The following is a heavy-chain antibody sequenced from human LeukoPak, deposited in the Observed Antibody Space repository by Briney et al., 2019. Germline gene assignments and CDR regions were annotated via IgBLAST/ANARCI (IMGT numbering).Heavy chain of an antibody. Sequence: SETLSLTCTVSGAAIKGCYWGWIRQPAGKGLEWIGRIYTTGSTNYNPSLESRVTMSVDTSKNQFSLKLTSVTAADTAMCYCARAGYTISYYSLDYWGQGTLVTVSS. CDR2: IYTTGST. V-gene: IGHV4-4*07. D-gene: IGHD1-26*01. J-gene: IGHJ4*02. CDR1: GAAIKGCY. CDR3: ARAGYTISYYSLDY.